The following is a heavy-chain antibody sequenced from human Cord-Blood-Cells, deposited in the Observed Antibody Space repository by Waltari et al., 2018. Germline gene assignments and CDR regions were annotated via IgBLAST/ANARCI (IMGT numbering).Heavy chain of an antibody. Sequence: EVQLVESGGGLIQLGGSLRLSCRDSRFTAGSNYMSWVRQAPGKGLEWVSVIYSGGSTYIADSVKGRFTISRDNSKNTLYLQMSSLRAEDTAVYYCAGAGVGSKGFIDYWGQGTLVTVSS. CDR3: AGAGVGSKGFIDY. J-gene: IGHJ4*02. CDR1: RFTAGSNY. CDR2: IYSGGST. D-gene: IGHD1-26*01. V-gene: IGHV3-53*01.